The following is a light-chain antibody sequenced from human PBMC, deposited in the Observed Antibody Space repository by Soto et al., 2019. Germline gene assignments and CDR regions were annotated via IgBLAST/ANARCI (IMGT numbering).Light chain of an antibody. CDR3: AVWDDSLTGVI. CDR1: SSNIGSNT. Sequence: QSVVSQPPSASGTPGQTVTISCSGSSSNIGSNTIDWYQQLPGTAPKLLIFNTDQRPSGVPDRFSGSKSGTSASLAISGLQSVDEADYSCAVWDDSLTGVIFGGGTKLTVL. V-gene: IGLV1-44*01. CDR2: NTD. J-gene: IGLJ2*01.